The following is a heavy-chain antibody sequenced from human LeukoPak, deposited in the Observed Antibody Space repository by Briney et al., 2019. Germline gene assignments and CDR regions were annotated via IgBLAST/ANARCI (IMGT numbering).Heavy chain of an antibody. CDR2: INPSDSDT. D-gene: IGHD5-24*01. V-gene: IGHV5-51*01. CDR1: GSSFINYW. J-gene: IGHJ3*01. Sequence: GESLKISCKGSGSSFINYWIGWVRQMPGKGLEWMAIINPSDSDTRYSPSFQGQVTISADKSISTAYLQWRSLKASDTAIYYCARRMRWGCTSYVFDFWGQGTMVTVSS. CDR3: ARRMRWGCTSYVFDF.